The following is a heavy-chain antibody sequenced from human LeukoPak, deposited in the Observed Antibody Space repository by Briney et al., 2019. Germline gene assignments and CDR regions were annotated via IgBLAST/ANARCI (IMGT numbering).Heavy chain of an antibody. D-gene: IGHD5-18*01. CDR3: ARDYLVQLWPKQIYFFDY. V-gene: IGHV1-69*04. CDR1: GGTFSSYA. CDR2: IIPILGIA. J-gene: IGHJ4*02. Sequence: GASVKVSCKASGGTFSSYAISWVRQAPGQVLAWMGRIIPILGIANYAQKFEGRVTITADKSTSTAYMELSSLRSEDTAVYYCARDYLVQLWPKQIYFFDYWGQGTLVTVSS.